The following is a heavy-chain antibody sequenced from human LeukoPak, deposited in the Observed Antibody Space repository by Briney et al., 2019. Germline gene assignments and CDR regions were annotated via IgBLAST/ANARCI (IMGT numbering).Heavy chain of an antibody. CDR3: ARDSRYFDYRNRVFDY. V-gene: IGHV3-21*01. D-gene: IGHD3-9*01. Sequence: GGSLRLSCAASGFTFSNYSMNWVRQAPGKGLEWVSSISSSSSYIYYADSVKGRFTISRDNAKNSLYLQMNSLRAEDTAVYYCARDSRYFDYRNRVFDYWGQGTLVTVSS. CDR1: GFTFSNYS. J-gene: IGHJ4*02. CDR2: ISSSSSYI.